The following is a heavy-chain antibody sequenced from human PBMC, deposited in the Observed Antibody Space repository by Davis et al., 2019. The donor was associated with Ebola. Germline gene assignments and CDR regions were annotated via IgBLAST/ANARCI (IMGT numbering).Heavy chain of an antibody. J-gene: IGHJ6*02. V-gene: IGHV3-7*01. CDR3: ARVRHYGMDV. Sequence: GGSLRLSCAASGFTFSSYAMHWVRQAPGKGLEWVANIKQDGSEKYYVDSVKGRFTISRDSAKNSLYLQINSLRAEDTAVYYCARVRHYGMDVWGQGTTVTVSS. CDR2: IKQDGSEK. CDR1: GFTFSSYA.